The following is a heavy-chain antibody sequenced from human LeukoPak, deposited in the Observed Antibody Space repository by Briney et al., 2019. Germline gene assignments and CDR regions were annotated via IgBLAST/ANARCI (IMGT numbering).Heavy chain of an antibody. Sequence: PGGSLRLSCAASGFTFSVYWMTWVRQAPGKGLGWVATIDQYGGQQYYLDSVKGRFNISRDNAENSLFLQMNSLRADDTAVYYCAIEVWFRADSWGQGTLVTVSS. CDR1: GFTFSVYW. D-gene: IGHD3-10*01. J-gene: IGHJ4*02. V-gene: IGHV3-7*05. CDR3: AIEVWFRADS. CDR2: IDQYGGQQ.